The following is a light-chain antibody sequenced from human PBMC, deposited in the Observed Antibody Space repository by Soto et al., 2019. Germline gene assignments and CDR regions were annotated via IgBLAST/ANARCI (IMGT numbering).Light chain of an antibody. CDR2: AAS. J-gene: IGKJ1*01. CDR1: QSIRSY. Sequence: DIQMTQSPSSLSASVGDRVTITCRASQSIRSYLNWYQQKPGKAPKLLIFAASSLQSGVPSRFSGSGSGTDFSLTISSLQPEDFATYYCQQSYSTPPTFGQGPKVDIK. CDR3: QQSYSTPPT. V-gene: IGKV1-39*01.